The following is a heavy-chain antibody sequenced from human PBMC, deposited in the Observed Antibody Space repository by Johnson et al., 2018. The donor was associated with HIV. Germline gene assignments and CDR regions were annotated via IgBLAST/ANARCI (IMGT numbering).Heavy chain of an antibody. J-gene: IGHJ3*02. CDR2: INWNGGNT. D-gene: IGHD1-26*01. Sequence: EVQLVESGGTVERPGGSLRLSCAASGFTFDEYGMSWVRQAPGKGLEWVSGINWNGGNTANADFVKGRFTISRDNAKNSLYLQMSSLRLEDTALYYCARAGARAFDILGQGTMVTVSS. V-gene: IGHV3-20*04. CDR1: GFTFDEYG. CDR3: ARAGARAFDI.